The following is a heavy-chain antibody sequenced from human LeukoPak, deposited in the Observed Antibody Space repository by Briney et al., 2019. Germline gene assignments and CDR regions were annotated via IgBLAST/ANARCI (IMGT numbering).Heavy chain of an antibody. Sequence: GGSLRLSCAASGFTFNDAWMNWVRQAPGKGLEWVGRIKKKPDGGTADYAAPVKGRFTISRDDSKNTLFLQMNSLKTEDTAVYYCATPALGRRLYYYDYWGQGTLVTVSP. CDR3: ATPALGRRLYYYDY. CDR1: GFTFNDAW. J-gene: IGHJ4*02. CDR2: IKKKPDGGTA. D-gene: IGHD3-16*01. V-gene: IGHV3-15*07.